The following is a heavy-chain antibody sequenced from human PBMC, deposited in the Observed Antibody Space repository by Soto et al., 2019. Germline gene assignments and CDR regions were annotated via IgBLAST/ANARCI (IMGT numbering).Heavy chain of an antibody. CDR3: ASGVRDGYYGMDV. D-gene: IGHD3-16*02. J-gene: IGHJ6*02. V-gene: IGHV4-4*07. CDR2: IYTSGNT. Sequence: QAQLQESGPGLVKPSETLSLTCSVSGGSFSSYYWTWIRQPAGKGLEWIGRIYTSGNTNYNPSLKSRVTMSADTSKNKFSLRLRSVTAADTAVYYCASGVRDGYYGMDVWGPGATVTVSS. CDR1: GGSFSSYY.